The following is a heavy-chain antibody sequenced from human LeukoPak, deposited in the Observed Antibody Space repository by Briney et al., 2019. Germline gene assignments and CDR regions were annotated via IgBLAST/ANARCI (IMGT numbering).Heavy chain of an antibody. CDR2: ISGSGGST. D-gene: IGHD3-10*01. CDR1: GFTFTTYW. CDR3: AKDSMVRGVIPPRFDP. J-gene: IGHJ5*02. V-gene: IGHV3-23*01. Sequence: GGSLRLSCAASGFTFTTYWMSWVRQAPGKGLEWVSAISGSGGSTYYADSVKGRFTISRDNSKNTLYLQMNSLRAEDTAVYYCAKDSMVRGVIPPRFDPWGQGTLVTVSS.